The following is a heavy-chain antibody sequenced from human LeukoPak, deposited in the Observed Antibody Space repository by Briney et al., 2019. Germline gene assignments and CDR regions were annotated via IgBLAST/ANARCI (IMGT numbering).Heavy chain of an antibody. J-gene: IGHJ4*02. D-gene: IGHD3-10*01. Sequence: PSETLSLTCTVSGGSISSYYWSWIRQPAGKGLEWIGRIYTSGSTNYNPSLKSRVTMSVDTSKNQFSLKLSSVTAADTAVYYCARVIIGNYYGSGTFNYFDYWGQGTLVTVSS. CDR1: GGSISSYY. CDR2: IYTSGST. CDR3: ARVIIGNYYGSGTFNYFDY. V-gene: IGHV4-4*07.